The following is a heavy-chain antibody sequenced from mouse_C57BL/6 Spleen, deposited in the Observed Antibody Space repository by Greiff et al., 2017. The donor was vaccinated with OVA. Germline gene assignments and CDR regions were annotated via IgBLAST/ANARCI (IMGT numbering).Heavy chain of an antibody. CDR3: ARVDYGFDY. CDR2: ISYDGSN. CDR1: GYSITSGYY. J-gene: IGHJ2*01. V-gene: IGHV3-6*01. D-gene: IGHD1-1*02. Sequence: ESGPGLVKPSQSLSLTCSVTGYSITSGYYWNWIRQFPGNKLEWMGYISYDGSNNYNPSLKNRISITRDTSTNQFFLKLNSVTTEDTATYYCARVDYGFDYWGQGTTLTVSS.